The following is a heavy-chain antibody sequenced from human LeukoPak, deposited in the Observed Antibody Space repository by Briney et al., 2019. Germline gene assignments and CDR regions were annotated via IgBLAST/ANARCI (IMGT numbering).Heavy chain of an antibody. CDR1: GYTFTSYY. CDR3: ARAGIAVAGLDY. CDR2: INPSGGST. Sequence: ASVTVSCKASGYTFTSYYMHWVRQAPGQGLEWVGIINPSGGSTSYAQKFQGRVTMTRDTSTSTVYMELSSLRSEDTAVYYCARAGIAVAGLDYWGQGTLVTVSS. J-gene: IGHJ4*02. D-gene: IGHD6-19*01. V-gene: IGHV1-46*01.